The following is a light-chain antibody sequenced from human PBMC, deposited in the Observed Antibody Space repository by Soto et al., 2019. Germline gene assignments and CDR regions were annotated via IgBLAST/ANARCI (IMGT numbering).Light chain of an antibody. J-gene: IGKJ4*01. V-gene: IGKV3-11*01. CDR2: DAS. Sequence: EIVLTQSPGTLSLSPGERATLSCRASQTVSNSYLAWYQQKPGQAPRLLIYDASNRATGIPARFSGSGSGTDFTLTISSLEPADFAVYYCQQRSNWPLTFGGGTKVDIK. CDR3: QQRSNWPLT. CDR1: QTVSNSY.